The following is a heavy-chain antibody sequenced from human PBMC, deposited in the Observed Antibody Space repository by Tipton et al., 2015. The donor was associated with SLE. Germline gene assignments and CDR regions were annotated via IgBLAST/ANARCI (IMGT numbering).Heavy chain of an antibody. CDR2: VYPGDSDT. CDR1: GYSFTTYW. V-gene: IGHV5-51*01. Sequence: QLVQSGAEVKKPGESLKISCKGSGYSFTTYWIGWVRQTPGKGLEWMGIVYPGDSDTTYSPSFQGQVTISVDKSSRIAYVQWSSLKASGTATYYCARLAHGGNSNFDYWGQGTLVTVSS. J-gene: IGHJ4*02. D-gene: IGHD4-23*01. CDR3: ARLAHGGNSNFDY.